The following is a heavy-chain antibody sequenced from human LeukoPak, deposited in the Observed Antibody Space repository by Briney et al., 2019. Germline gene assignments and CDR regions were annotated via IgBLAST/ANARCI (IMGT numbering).Heavy chain of an antibody. V-gene: IGHV3-48*03. CDR3: AKDHRFLELTPDY. D-gene: IGHD3-3*01. Sequence: PGGSLRLSCAASGFTFSGYEMNWVRQAPGKGLEWVSYISSSGSTIFYADSVKGRFTISRDNSKNTLYLQMNSLRAEDTAVYYCAKDHRFLELTPDYWGQGTLVTVSS. CDR2: ISSSGSTI. CDR1: GFTFSGYE. J-gene: IGHJ4*02.